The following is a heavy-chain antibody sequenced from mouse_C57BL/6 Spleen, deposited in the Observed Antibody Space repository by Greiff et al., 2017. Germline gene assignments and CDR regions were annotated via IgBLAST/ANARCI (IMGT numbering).Heavy chain of an antibody. D-gene: IGHD2-4*01. CDR3: TRDYYDYPYWYFDV. V-gene: IGHV5-9-1*02. Sequence: EVQGVESGEGLVKPGGSLKLSCAASGFTFSSYAMSWVRQTPEKRLEWVAYISSGGDYIYYADTVKGRFTISRDNARNTLYLQMSSLKSEDTAMYYCTRDYYDYPYWYFDVWGTGTTVTVSS. CDR1: GFTFSSYA. J-gene: IGHJ1*03. CDR2: ISSGGDYI.